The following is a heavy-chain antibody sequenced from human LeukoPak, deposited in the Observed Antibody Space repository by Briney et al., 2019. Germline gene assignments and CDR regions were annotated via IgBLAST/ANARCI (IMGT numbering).Heavy chain of an antibody. J-gene: IGHJ5*02. CDR1: GGSISSSNW. CDR3: ARMIEMATIFAPFDP. V-gene: IGHV4-4*02. CDR2: IYHSGST. D-gene: IGHD5-24*01. Sequence: PSGTLSLTCAVSGGSISSSNWWTWVRQPPGKGLEWIGEIYHSGSTNYNPSLKSRVSISVDTSKNQFSLKLSSVTAADTAVYYCARMIEMATIFAPFDPWGQGTLVTVSS.